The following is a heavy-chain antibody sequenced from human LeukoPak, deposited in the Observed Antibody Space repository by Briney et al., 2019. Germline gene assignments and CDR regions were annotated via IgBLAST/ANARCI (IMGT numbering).Heavy chain of an antibody. D-gene: IGHD3-22*01. V-gene: IGHV1-2*02. Sequence: GASVKVSCKASGYTFTGYYMHWVRQAPGQGLEWMGWVNPNSGGTNYAQKFQGRVTMTRDTSISTAYMELGRLRSDDTAVYYCARPPHYYYDSSGYDWGQGTLVTVSS. CDR1: GYTFTGYY. CDR2: VNPNSGGT. J-gene: IGHJ4*02. CDR3: ARPPHYYYDSSGYD.